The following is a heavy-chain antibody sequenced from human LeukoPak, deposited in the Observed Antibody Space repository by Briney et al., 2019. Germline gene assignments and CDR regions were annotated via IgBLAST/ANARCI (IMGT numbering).Heavy chain of an antibody. CDR1: GYSISSGYY. D-gene: IGHD3-10*01. V-gene: IGHV4-38-2*01. J-gene: IGHJ4*02. Sequence: SETLSLTCAVSGYSISSGYYWGWIRQPPGKGLEWIGSIYYSGSTHYNPSLKSRVTISVDTSKNQFSLKLSSVTAADTAVYYCARNITMVDSYSFDYWGQGTLVTVSS. CDR2: IYYSGST. CDR3: ARNITMVDSYSFDY.